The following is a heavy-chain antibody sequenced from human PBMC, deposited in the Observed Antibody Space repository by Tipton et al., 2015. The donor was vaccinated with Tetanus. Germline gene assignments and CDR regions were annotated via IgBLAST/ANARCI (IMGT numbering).Heavy chain of an antibody. J-gene: IGHJ5*02. V-gene: IGHV4-34*01. CDR3: AKHRPSTGTAPSLIYNCFDP. CDR1: GGSFSNYF. CDR2: ISPSGNT. D-gene: IGHD1-1*01. Sequence: TLSLTCAVYGGSFSNYFWRWIRQPPGKGLEWIGEISPSGNTNYNPSLKSRVTISADTSRNQFSLTLSSVTAADTAVYYCAKHRPSTGTAPSLIYNCFDPWGQGTLVTVSS.